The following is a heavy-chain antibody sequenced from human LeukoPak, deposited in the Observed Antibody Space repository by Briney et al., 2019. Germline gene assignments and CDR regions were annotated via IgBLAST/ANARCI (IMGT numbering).Heavy chain of an antibody. J-gene: IGHJ4*02. CDR1: GGSISSGYY. V-gene: IGHV4-38-2*02. CDR2: IYHSGST. CDR3: ARYYDFWSGYWDY. Sequence: SETLSLTCTVSGGSISSGYYWGWIRQPPGKGLEWIGSIYHSGSTYYNPSLKSRVTISVDTSKNQFSLKLSSVTAADTAVYYCARYYDFWSGYWDYWGQGTLVTVSS. D-gene: IGHD3-3*01.